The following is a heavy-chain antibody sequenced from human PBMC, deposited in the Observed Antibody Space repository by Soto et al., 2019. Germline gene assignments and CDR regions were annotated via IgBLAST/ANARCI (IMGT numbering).Heavy chain of an antibody. CDR3: AKGGPFTGGFDP. D-gene: IGHD3-16*01. V-gene: IGHV3-23*01. Sequence: EGQRWQSGGDLVQRGGSLRPSCPGSGLTLRSYAMTWIRQTPGKGLEWVSTISGRSAVPSYADSVNGRFTVSRDNSKNTLYLQMNSLRPDDTAIYYCAKGGPFTGGFDPWGQGTLVTVSA. J-gene: IGHJ5*02. CDR2: ISGRSAVP. CDR1: GLTLRSYA.